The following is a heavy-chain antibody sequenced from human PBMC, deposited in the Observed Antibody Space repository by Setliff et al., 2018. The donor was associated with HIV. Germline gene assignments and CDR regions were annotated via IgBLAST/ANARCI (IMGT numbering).Heavy chain of an antibody. CDR3: ARDNYYDTSGAIAY. D-gene: IGHD3-22*01. CDR2: INPSGGST. V-gene: IGHV1-46*01. CDR1: GYTVTTYY. Sequence: ASVKVSCKASGYTVTTYYMHWVRQAPGQGLEWMGMINPSGGSTRYAQRFQGRVSITADASTSTAYMELSSLTSEDTAVYYCARDNYYDTSGAIAYWGQGTLVTVSS. J-gene: IGHJ4*02.